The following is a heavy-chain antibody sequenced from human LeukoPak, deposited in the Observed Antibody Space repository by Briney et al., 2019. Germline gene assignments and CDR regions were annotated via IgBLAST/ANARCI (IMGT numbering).Heavy chain of an antibody. CDR3: ARERRPGGYSYYYYMDV. CDR1: GFTFDDYA. D-gene: IGHD3-22*01. CDR2: ISWNSGSI. V-gene: IGHV3-9*01. Sequence: GGSLRLSCAASGFTFDDYAMHWVRHAPGKGREWVSGISWNSGSIGYADSVKGRFTISRDNAKNSLYLQMNSLRAEDTAVYYCARERRPGGYSYYYYMDVWGKGTTVTVSS. J-gene: IGHJ6*03.